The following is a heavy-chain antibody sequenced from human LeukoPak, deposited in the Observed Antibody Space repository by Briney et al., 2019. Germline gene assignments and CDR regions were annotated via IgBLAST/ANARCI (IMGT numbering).Heavy chain of an antibody. V-gene: IGHV4-34*01. CDR3: ARGGIVVACDY. CDR2: INHSGST. CDR1: GGSFSGYY. Sequence: PSETLSLTCGVYGGSFSGYYWSWIRQPPGKGLEWIGEINHSGSTHYNPSLKSRVAISLDTSKNQFSLKLSSVTAADTAVYYCARGGIVVACDYWGQGTLVTVSS. D-gene: IGHD6-19*01. J-gene: IGHJ4*02.